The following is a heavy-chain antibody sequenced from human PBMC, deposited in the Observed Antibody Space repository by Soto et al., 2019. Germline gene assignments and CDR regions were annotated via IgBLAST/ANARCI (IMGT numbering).Heavy chain of an antibody. CDR1: GFTFSSYA. Sequence: QVQLVESGGGVVQPGRSLRLSCAASGFTFSSYAMHWVRQAPGKGLEWVAVISYDGSNKYYADSVKGRFTISRDNSKNTLYLQTNSLRAEDTAVYYCARDLKGRYYDFWSGYPGGQVGPMDYWGQGTLVTVSS. D-gene: IGHD3-3*01. V-gene: IGHV3-30-3*01. CDR3: ARDLKGRYYDFWSGYPGGQVGPMDY. CDR2: ISYDGSNK. J-gene: IGHJ4*02.